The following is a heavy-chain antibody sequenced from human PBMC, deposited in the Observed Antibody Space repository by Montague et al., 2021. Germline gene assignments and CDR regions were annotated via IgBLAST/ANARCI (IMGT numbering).Heavy chain of an antibody. CDR3: ARQGFYESGGFFI. CDR1: GDSINGWY. Sequence: SETLSLTRSVSGDSINGWYWSWIRQPPGKGLEWIGSVFYSGATNXNPSLKSRVTMSADTSKNQVSLKVNSATAADTAVYYCARQGFYESGGFFIWGLGTLVTVSS. J-gene: IGHJ4*02. CDR2: VFYSGAT. V-gene: IGHV4-59*01. D-gene: IGHD3-22*01.